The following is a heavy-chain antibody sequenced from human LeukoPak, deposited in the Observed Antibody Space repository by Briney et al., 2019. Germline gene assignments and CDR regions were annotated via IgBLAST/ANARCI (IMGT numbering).Heavy chain of an antibody. CDR1: GFTFDDYG. CDR3: ARGRGRFLEWLRCRGCYFDY. CDR2: INWNGGST. Sequence: GGSLRLSCAASGFTFDDYGMSWVRQAPGKGLEWVSGINWNGGSTGYADSVKGRFTISRDNAKNSLYLQMNSLRAEDTALYYCARGRGRFLEWLRCRGCYFDYWGQGTLVTVSS. D-gene: IGHD3-3*01. J-gene: IGHJ4*02. V-gene: IGHV3-20*04.